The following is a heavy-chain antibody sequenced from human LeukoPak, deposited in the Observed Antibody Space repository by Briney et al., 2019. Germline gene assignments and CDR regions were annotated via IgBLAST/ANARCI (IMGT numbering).Heavy chain of an antibody. CDR2: INPNSGGT. V-gene: IGHV1-2*02. Sequence: ASVKVSCKASGYTFTGYYMHWVRQAPGQGLEWMGWINPNSGGTNYAQKFQGRVTMTRDTSISTAYMELSRLRSDDTAVYYCAREEVEEYSSSSDPSYAFDTWGQGTMVTVSS. D-gene: IGHD6-6*01. CDR1: GYTFTGYY. J-gene: IGHJ3*02. CDR3: AREEVEEYSSSSDPSYAFDT.